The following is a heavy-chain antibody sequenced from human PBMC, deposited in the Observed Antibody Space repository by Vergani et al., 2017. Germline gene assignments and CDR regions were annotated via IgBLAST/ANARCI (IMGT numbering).Heavy chain of an antibody. CDR3: VKDAGSYENFFDS. D-gene: IGHD1-26*01. CDR2: IGKDGINT. J-gene: IGHJ4*02. V-gene: IGHV3-30*02. Sequence: QVQLVESAGGVVQPGGSLRLSCAASGFTFSNFGMHWIRQAPGKGLEWLAYIGKDGINTSYRDAVKGRFTVSRDNSRDTLYLQMNSLRPEDTATYYCVKDAGSYENFFDSWGQGTLVTVSS. CDR1: GFTFSNFG.